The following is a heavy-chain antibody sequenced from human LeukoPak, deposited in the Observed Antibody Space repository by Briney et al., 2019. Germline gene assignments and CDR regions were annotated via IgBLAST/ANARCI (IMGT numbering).Heavy chain of an antibody. CDR2: FDPEDGVR. D-gene: IGHD3-16*01. J-gene: IGHJ4*02. V-gene: IGHV1-24*01. Sequence: AGVKVSCKVSGYTLTELSIHWVRPTPGKGLRWMGGFDPEDGVRIYAQKFRGRVTMTEDTSTDTAYLDLSILRSEDTALYYCTAATPGEPLRYWGQGTLVTVSS. CDR3: TAATPGEPLRY. CDR1: GYTLTELS.